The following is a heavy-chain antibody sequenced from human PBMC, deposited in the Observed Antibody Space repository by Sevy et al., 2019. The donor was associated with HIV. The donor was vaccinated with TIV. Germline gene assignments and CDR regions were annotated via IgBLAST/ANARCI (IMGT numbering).Heavy chain of an antibody. V-gene: IGHV3-64D*06. J-gene: IGHJ3*02. CDR2: ISSNGGST. D-gene: IGHD1-26*01. CDR3: VKVGGNYGDAFDI. CDR1: GFTFSSYA. Sequence: GGSLRLSCSASGFTFSSYAMHWVRQAPGKGLEYVSAISSNGGSTYYGYSVKGRFTISRDNSKNTLYLQINSLRAEDAAMYYFVKVGGNYGDAFDIWGQGTMVTVSS.